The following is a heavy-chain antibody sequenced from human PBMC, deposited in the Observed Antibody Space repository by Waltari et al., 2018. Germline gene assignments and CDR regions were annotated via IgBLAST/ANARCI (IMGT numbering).Heavy chain of an antibody. CDR3: ARGRDVFANFDYNWFDP. CDR2: VNPNSGTT. D-gene: IGHD3-3*01. V-gene: IGHV1-8*02. J-gene: IGHJ5*02. CDR1: GYTFINYE. Sequence: QVQLVQTGADVLRPGAAVTVSCEASGYTFINYEINRVRQAAGQGLEWMGWVNPNSGTTAYAQKFQGRISMTWDTFTRTAYMELSNLRSDDTAVFYCARGRDVFANFDYNWFDPWGQGTLVTVSS.